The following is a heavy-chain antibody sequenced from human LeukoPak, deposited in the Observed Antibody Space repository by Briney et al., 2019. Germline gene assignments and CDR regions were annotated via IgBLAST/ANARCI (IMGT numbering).Heavy chain of an antibody. CDR1: GGSISSGSYY. V-gene: IGHV4-61*02. CDR2: IYTSGST. D-gene: IGHD3-3*01. CDR3: ARDLYLRSLEWSDAFDI. Sequence: SETLSLTCTVSGGSISSGSYYWSWIRQPAGKGLEWIGRIYTSGSTNYNPSLKSRVTISVDTSKNQFSLKLSSVTAADTAVYYCARDLYLRSLEWSDAFDIWGQGTMVTVSS. J-gene: IGHJ3*02.